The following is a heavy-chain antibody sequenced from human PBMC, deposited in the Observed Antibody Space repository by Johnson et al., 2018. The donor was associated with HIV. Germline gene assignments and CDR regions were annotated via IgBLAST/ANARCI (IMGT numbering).Heavy chain of an antibody. CDR3: AKDRSRLHDAFDI. V-gene: IGHV3-30*04. Sequence: QVQLLESGGGLVQPGGSLRLSCAASGFTFSSYAMHWVRLAPGKGLEWVAVILYDGSDKYYADSVQGRFTISRDNSKNTLYLQMNTLGAEDTAVSYCAKDRSRLHDAFDIWGQGTMVTVSS. CDR1: GFTFSSYA. J-gene: IGHJ3*02. D-gene: IGHD5-24*01. CDR2: ILYDGSDK.